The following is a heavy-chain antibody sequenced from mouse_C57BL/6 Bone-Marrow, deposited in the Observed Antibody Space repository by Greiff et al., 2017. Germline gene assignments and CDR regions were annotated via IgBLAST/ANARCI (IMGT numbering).Heavy chain of an antibody. CDR3: ARRNYGSSYGKWYFDV. V-gene: IGHV1-64*01. J-gene: IGHJ1*03. CDR1: GYTFTSYW. Sequence: QVQLQQPGAELVKPGASVKLSCKASGYTFTSYWMHWVKQRPGQGLEWIGMIHPNSGSTNYNEKFKSKATLTVDKSSSTAYRQLSSLTSEDSAVYYCARRNYGSSYGKWYFDVWGTGTTVTVSS. D-gene: IGHD1-1*01. CDR2: IHPNSGST.